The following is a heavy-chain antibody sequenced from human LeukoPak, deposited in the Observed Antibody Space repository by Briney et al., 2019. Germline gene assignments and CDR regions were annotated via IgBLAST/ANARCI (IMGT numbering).Heavy chain of an antibody. CDR1: GGSISSYY. V-gene: IGHV4-59*01. CDR3: ARNYGGENYFDY. J-gene: IGHJ4*02. CDR2: SSYSGST. Sequence: SETLSLTCTVSGGSISSYYWSWIRQPPGQGPEWIGYSSYSGSTNYSPSLKGRVTISVDMSKNQFSLHLSSVTAADTAVYYCARNYGGENYFDYWGEGTLVSVSS. D-gene: IGHD4-23*01.